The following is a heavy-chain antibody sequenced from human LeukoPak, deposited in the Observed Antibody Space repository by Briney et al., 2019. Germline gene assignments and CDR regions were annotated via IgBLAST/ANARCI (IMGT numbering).Heavy chain of an antibody. V-gene: IGHV4-59*01. CDR3: ARGGYDYVWGSYRPSPFDY. J-gene: IGHJ4*02. CDR2: IYYSGST. Sequence: SETLSLTCTVSGGSISSYYWSWIRQPPGKGLEWIGYIYYSGSTNYNPSLKSRVTISVDTSKNQFSLKLSSVTAADTAVYYCARGGYDYVWGSYRPSPFDYWGQGTLVTVSS. D-gene: IGHD3-16*02. CDR1: GGSISSYY.